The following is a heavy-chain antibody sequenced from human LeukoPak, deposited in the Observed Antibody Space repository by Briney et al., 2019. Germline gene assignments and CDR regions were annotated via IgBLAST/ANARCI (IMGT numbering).Heavy chain of an antibody. J-gene: IGHJ4*02. CDR2: IYYSGST. V-gene: IGHV4-59*01. CDR3: ARAYSSSFDY. D-gene: IGHD6-6*01. CDR1: GGSISSYY. Sequence: SETLSLTCTGSGGSISSYYWSWIRQPPGKGLEWIGYIYYSGSTNYNPSLKSRVTISVDTSKNQFSLKLSSVTAADTAVYYCARAYSSSFDYWGQGTLVTVSS.